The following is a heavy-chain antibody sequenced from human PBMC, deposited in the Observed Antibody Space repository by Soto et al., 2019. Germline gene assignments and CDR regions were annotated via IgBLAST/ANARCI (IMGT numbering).Heavy chain of an antibody. D-gene: IGHD3-10*01. CDR3: ARGVYGSGNYYTGPSAFDI. CDR2: TIPVCNTA. CDR1: GGTLSDHG. V-gene: IGHV1-69*06. J-gene: IGHJ3*02. Sequence: QVRLEQSGAEVKKPGSSVKISCKASGGTLSDHGVSWLRQAPGQGLEWVGGTIPVCNTANYAPKFQGRVTIAADKSTNMAYMELGSLRSDDTAFYSCARGVYGSGNYYTGPSAFDIWGQGTLVIVSS.